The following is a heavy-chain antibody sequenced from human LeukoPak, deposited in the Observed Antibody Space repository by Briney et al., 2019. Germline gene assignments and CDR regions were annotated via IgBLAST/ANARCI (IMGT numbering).Heavy chain of an antibody. CDR2: ISADNGNT. CDR1: GYTFSSYG. V-gene: IGHV1-18*01. Sequence: ASVKVSCKASGYTFSSYGISWVRQAPGQGLEWMGWISADNGNTNYVQKFQGRVTMTTDTSTSTAYMELRSLRSDDTAVYYCARVSQYYGSGSYYNRGWFDPWGQGTLVTVSS. CDR3: ARVSQYYGSGSYYNRGWFDP. D-gene: IGHD3-10*01. J-gene: IGHJ5*02.